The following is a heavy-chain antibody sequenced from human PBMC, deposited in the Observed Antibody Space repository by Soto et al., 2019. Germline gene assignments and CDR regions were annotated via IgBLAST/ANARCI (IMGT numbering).Heavy chain of an antibody. V-gene: IGHV4-59*01. Sequence: SETLTLTCTVSGGSISSYYWSWIRQPPGKGLEWIGYIYDSGSTNYNPTLKSRVTISVDTSKNQFSLKLSSVTAADTAVYYGARTVCSGSYYYYMDVWGQGTTVTVSS. D-gene: IGHD2-15*01. CDR1: GGSISSYY. CDR3: ARTVCSGSYYYYMDV. J-gene: IGHJ6*02. CDR2: IYDSGST.